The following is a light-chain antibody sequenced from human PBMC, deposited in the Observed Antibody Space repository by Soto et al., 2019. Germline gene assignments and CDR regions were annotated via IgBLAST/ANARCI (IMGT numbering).Light chain of an antibody. Sequence: IVLTQSPGTLSLKPGERATLSCRASQSISSNYLAWYQQKPGQAPRLFIYGASTRATGIPARFSGSGSGTEFTLTISSLQSEDFAVYYCQQYNNWPPITFGQGTRLEIK. CDR1: QSISSN. CDR3: QQYNNWPPIT. CDR2: GAS. V-gene: IGKV3-15*01. J-gene: IGKJ5*01.